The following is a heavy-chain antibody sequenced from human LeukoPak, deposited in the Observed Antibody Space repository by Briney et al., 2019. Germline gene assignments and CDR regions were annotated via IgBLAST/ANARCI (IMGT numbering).Heavy chain of an antibody. D-gene: IGHD2-2*01. CDR3: ARTHCDITHCYENYFDY. V-gene: IGHV3-7*01. CDR1: GFTFSGFW. CDR2: IKYDGSDK. J-gene: IGHJ4*02. Sequence: GGSLRLSCAASGFTFSGFWMSWVRQAPTKGLEWVANIKYDGSDKRYVDSVKGRFTISRDNSKNTPFLQMNSLRDEDTAVYYCARTHCDITHCYENYFDYWGQGTLVTASS.